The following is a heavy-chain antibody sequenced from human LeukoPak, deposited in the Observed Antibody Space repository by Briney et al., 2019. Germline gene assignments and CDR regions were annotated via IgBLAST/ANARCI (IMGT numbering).Heavy chain of an antibody. CDR3: ARXSRDGYXXPDY. Sequence: GESLKISCKTSGYNFANYWIGWVRQMPGKGLEWMGIIFPADSDSRYSPSFQGQVTISVDKSISTAYLQWTSLKASDTAMYYCARXSRDGYXXPDYWGXGTLVTVSS. CDR2: IFPADSDS. J-gene: IGHJ4*02. CDR1: GYNFANYW. V-gene: IGHV5-51*01. D-gene: IGHD5-24*01.